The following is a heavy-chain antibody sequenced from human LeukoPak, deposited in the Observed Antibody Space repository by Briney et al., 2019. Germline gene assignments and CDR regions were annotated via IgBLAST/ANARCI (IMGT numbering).Heavy chain of an antibody. CDR1: GFTFRSYG. Sequence: QAGGSLRLSCAASGFTFRSYGMQWVRQAPGKGLEWVAFIRYDGSNKFYEDSVKGRFTISRDNSKNTLYLQMNSLRAEDTAVYYCANPPYSSSWYGRLRYWGQGTLVTVSS. J-gene: IGHJ4*02. D-gene: IGHD6-13*01. V-gene: IGHV3-30*02. CDR2: IRYDGSNK. CDR3: ANPPYSSSWYGRLRY.